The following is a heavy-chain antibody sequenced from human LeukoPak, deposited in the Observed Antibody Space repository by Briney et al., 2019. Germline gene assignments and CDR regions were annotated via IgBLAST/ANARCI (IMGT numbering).Heavy chain of an antibody. CDR3: ARGRPYGGYIY. CDR2: INHSGST. Sequence: SETLSLTCAVYGGSFSGYYWSWIRQPPGKGLEWIGEINHSGSTNYNPSLKSRVTLSVDTSKNQFSLKLSSVTAADTAVYYCARGRPYGGYIYWGQGTLVTVSS. J-gene: IGHJ4*02. D-gene: IGHD5-12*01. CDR1: GGSFSGYY. V-gene: IGHV4-34*01.